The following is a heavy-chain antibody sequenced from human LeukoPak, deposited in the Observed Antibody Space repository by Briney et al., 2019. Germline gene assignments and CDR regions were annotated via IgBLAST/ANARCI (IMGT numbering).Heavy chain of an antibody. CDR3: ARDLVYYDSSGADY. V-gene: IGHV3-21*01. D-gene: IGHD3-22*01. J-gene: IGHJ4*02. CDR2: ISSSSIYI. CDR1: GFTFSSYT. Sequence: GGSLRLSCAASGFTFSSYTLNWVRQAPGKGLEWVSSISSSSIYIYYADSVKGRFTISRDNAKKSLYLQMNSLRAEDTAVYYCARDLVYYDSSGADYWGQGTLVTVSS.